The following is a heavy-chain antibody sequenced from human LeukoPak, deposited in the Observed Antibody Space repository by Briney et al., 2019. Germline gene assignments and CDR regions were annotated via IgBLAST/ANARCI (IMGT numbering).Heavy chain of an antibody. J-gene: IGHJ4*02. Sequence: GGSLRLSCAPSGFIFSAYSMNWVRQAPGKGLEWVSYISSSSSAIYYADSVKGRFTISRDNAKNSLYLQMNSLRVEDTAVYYCARGTYSSGLWYFNYWGQGTLVTVSS. CDR1: GFIFSAYS. CDR3: ARGTYSSGLWYFNY. D-gene: IGHD5-18*01. V-gene: IGHV3-48*01. CDR2: ISSSSSAI.